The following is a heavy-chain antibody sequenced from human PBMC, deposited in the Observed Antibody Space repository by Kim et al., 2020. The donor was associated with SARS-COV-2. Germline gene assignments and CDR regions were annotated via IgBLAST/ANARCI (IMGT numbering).Heavy chain of an antibody. CDR2: IKQDGSEK. Sequence: GGSLRLSCAASGFTFSIYWMSWVRQAPGKGLEWVANIKQDGSEKYYVDSVKGRFTISRDNAKNSLYLQMNSLRAEDTAVYYCARCDYGGYDSSLLSNWGQGTLVTVSS. CDR1: GFTFSIYW. J-gene: IGHJ4*02. V-gene: IGHV3-7*01. CDR3: ARCDYGGYDSSLLSN. D-gene: IGHD5-12*01.